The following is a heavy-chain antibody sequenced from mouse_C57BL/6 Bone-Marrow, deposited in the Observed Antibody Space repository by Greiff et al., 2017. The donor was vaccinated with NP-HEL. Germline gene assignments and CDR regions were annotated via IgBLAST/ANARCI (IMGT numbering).Heavy chain of an antibody. D-gene: IGHD1-1*01. CDR2: ILPGSGST. J-gene: IGHJ1*03. Sequence: VKLQESGAELMKPGASVKLSCKATGYTFTGYWIEWVKQRPGHGLEWIGEILPGSGSTNYNEKFKGKATFTADTSSNTAYMQLSSLTTEDSAIYYCARSPPNSYYYGSSLWYFDVWGTGTTVTVSS. CDR1: GYTFTGYW. CDR3: ARSPPNSYYYGSSLWYFDV. V-gene: IGHV1-9*01.